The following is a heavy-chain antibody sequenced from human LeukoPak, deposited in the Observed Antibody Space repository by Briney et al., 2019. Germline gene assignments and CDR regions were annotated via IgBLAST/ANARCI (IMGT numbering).Heavy chain of an antibody. CDR1: GFSFSSYS. CDR3: ARDLPAAVD. J-gene: IGHJ4*02. D-gene: IGHD2-2*01. Sequence: GGSLRLSSEASGFSFSSYSVSWVRQAPGKGLEWVSFISRDSNDIYHADSVKGRFTISRDNAKNSLYLQMNSLRAEDTAVYYCARDLPAAVDWGQGTQVTVSS. V-gene: IGHV3-21*01. CDR2: ISRDSNDI.